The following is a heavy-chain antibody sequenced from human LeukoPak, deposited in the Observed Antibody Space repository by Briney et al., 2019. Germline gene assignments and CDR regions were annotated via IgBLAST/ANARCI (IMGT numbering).Heavy chain of an antibody. V-gene: IGHV4-61*02. CDR1: GGSISSGSYY. Sequence: SQTLSLTCTVSGGSISSGSYYWSWIRQPAGKGLEWIGRIYTSGSTNYNPSLKSRVTISVDTSKNQFSLKLSSVTAADTAVYYCASGIENGNAFDIWGQGTMVTVSS. CDR3: ASGIENGNAFDI. J-gene: IGHJ3*02. D-gene: IGHD1-1*01. CDR2: IYTSGST.